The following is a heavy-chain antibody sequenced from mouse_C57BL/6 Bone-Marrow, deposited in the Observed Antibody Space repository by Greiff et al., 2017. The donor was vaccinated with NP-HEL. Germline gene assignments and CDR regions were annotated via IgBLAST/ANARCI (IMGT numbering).Heavy chain of an antibody. CDR2: IDPSDSYT. CDR3: ARSYYGSAFDY. D-gene: IGHD1-1*01. V-gene: IGHV1-69*01. J-gene: IGHJ2*01. CDR1: GYTFTSYW. Sequence: QVQLQQPGAELVMPGASVKLSCKASGYTFTSYWMHWVKQRPGQGLEWIGEIDPSDSYTNYNQKFKGKSTLTVDKSSSTAYMQLSSLPSEDSAVYYCARSYYGSAFDYWGQGTTLTVSS.